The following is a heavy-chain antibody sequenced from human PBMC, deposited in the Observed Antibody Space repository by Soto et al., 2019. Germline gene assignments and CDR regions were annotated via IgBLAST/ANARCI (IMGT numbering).Heavy chain of an antibody. D-gene: IGHD6-13*01. Sequence: ASVKVSCKTSGYTFTNYAVHWVRQAPGQRLEWRGWIIAGNGNTKYSQKFQGRVTITRDTSATTAYMELSSLRSEDTAVYYCARWSIAAAARADYWGQGTLVTVSS. CDR2: IIAGNGNT. CDR1: GYTFTNYA. CDR3: ARWSIAAAARADY. J-gene: IGHJ4*02. V-gene: IGHV1-3*01.